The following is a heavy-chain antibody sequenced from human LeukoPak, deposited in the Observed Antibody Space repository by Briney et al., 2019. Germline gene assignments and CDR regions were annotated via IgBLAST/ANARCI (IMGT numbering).Heavy chain of an antibody. CDR3: TRRSGGTGTTLVY. D-gene: IGHD1-1*01. CDR2: MNPNSGNT. Sequence: ASVRVSCKASGYTFTNYDINWVRQATGQGLEWMGWMNPNSGNTGYAQKFQGRVTITRNTSISTAYMELSSLRSEDTAVYYCTRRSGGTGTTLVYWGQGTLVTVSS. V-gene: IGHV1-8*03. J-gene: IGHJ4*02. CDR1: GYTFTNYD.